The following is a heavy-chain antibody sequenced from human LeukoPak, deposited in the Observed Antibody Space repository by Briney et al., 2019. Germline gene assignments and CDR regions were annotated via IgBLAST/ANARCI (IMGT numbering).Heavy chain of an antibody. Sequence: GGSLRLSCAASGFTFSSYWMSWVRQAPGKGLEWVANIKQDGSEKYYVDSVKGRFTISRDNAKNSLYLQMNSLRAEDTAVYYCAKDLRRYYYDSSGPDAFDIWGQGTMVTVSS. J-gene: IGHJ3*02. CDR3: AKDLRRYYYDSSGPDAFDI. D-gene: IGHD3-22*01. CDR2: IKQDGSEK. CDR1: GFTFSSYW. V-gene: IGHV3-7*03.